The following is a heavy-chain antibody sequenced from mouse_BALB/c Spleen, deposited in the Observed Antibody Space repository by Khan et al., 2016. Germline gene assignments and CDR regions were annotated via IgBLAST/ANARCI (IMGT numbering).Heavy chain of an antibody. CDR1: GFTFSSYA. Sequence: EVELVESGGGLVKPGGSLKLSCAASGFTFSSYAMSWVRQSPEKRLEWVAEISSGGSYTYYPDTVTGRFTISRDNAKNTLYLEMSSLRSEDTAMYYCARPYSPYWGQGTLVTVSA. D-gene: IGHD2-12*01. V-gene: IGHV5-9-4*01. CDR3: ARPYSPY. CDR2: ISSGGSYT. J-gene: IGHJ3*01.